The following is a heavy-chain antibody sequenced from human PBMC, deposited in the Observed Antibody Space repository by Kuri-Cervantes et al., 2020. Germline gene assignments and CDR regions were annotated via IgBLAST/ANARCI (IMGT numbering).Heavy chain of an antibody. Sequence: ESLKISCTVSGGSISSYYWSWIRQPPGKGLEWIGYIYYSGSTYYNPSLKSRVTISVDTSKNQFSLKLSSVTAADTAVYYCARYIVATIYFDYWGQGTLVTVSS. CDR2: IYYSGST. D-gene: IGHD5-12*01. CDR1: GGSISSYY. J-gene: IGHJ4*02. CDR3: ARYIVATIYFDY. V-gene: IGHV4-59*08.